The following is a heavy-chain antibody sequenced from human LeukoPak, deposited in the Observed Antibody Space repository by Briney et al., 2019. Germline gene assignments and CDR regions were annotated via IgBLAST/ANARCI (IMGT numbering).Heavy chain of an antibody. J-gene: IGHJ6*02. CDR2: INHSGST. D-gene: IGHD2-15*01. CDR3: ASPDCSGGSCYSYHGMDV. Sequence: SETLSLTCAVYGGSFSGYYWSWIRQPPVKALEWIGEINHSGSTNYNPSLKSRVTISVDTSKNQFSLKLSSVTAADTAVYYCASPDCSGGSCYSYHGMDVWGQGTTVTVSS. CDR1: GGSFSGYY. V-gene: IGHV4-34*01.